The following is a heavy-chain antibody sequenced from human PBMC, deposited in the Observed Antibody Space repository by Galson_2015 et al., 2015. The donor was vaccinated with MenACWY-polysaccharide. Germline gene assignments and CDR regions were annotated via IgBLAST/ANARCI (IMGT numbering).Heavy chain of an antibody. D-gene: IGHD2/OR15-2a*01. J-gene: IGHJ4*02. CDR2: ISSSGGST. Sequence: AISSSGGSTYYADSVKGRFTISRDNSKNTLYLQMNSLRAEDTAVYYCAKGLQSRLSMADYWGQGTLVTVSS. V-gene: IGHV3-23*01. CDR3: AKGLQSRLSMADY.